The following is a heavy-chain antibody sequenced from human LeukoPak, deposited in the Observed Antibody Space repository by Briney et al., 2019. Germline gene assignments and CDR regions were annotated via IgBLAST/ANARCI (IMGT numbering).Heavy chain of an antibody. CDR3: ARTIAVFGPYYFDY. D-gene: IGHD5-24*01. V-gene: IGHV3-7*04. Sequence: GGSLRLSCAASGFTFSSYWMSWVRQAPGKGLEWVANIKQDGSEKYYVDSVKGRFTISRDNAKNSLHLQMNSLRAEDTGVYYCARTIAVFGPYYFDYWGQGALVTVSS. CDR1: GFTFSSYW. CDR2: IKQDGSEK. J-gene: IGHJ4*02.